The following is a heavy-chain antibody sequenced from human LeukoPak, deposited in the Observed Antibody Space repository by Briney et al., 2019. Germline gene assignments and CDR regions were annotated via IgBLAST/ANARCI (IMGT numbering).Heavy chain of an antibody. CDR2: IYTAGST. V-gene: IGHV3-53*01. CDR1: GFTVSSKY. D-gene: IGHD2-15*01. J-gene: IGHJ1*01. Sequence: GGSLRLSCAASGFTVSSKYMGWVRQAPGRGLEWVSVIYTAGSTYYTDSVKGRFTISRDNSANTLSLQMNSLRAEDTAMYYCTRGEADVAAPYSGGRATLVTVSS. CDR3: TRGEADVAAPYS.